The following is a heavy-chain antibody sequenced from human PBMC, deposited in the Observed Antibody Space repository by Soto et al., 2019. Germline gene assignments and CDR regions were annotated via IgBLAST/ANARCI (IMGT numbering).Heavy chain of an antibody. CDR3: ARARMPHYFDY. D-gene: IGHD2-15*01. Sequence: PSETLSLTCTVSGGSITSVDSYWSWIRQSPGKGLEWIGFIYHSGSTYYNPSLKSRLTISIDTSKNQFSLNLSSVTAADTAVYYCARARMPHYFDYWGQXTLVTVS. CDR1: GGSITSVDSY. J-gene: IGHJ4*02. V-gene: IGHV4-30-4*01. CDR2: IYHSGST.